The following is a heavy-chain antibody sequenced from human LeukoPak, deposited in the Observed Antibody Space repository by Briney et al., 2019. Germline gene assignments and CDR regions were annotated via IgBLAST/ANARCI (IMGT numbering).Heavy chain of an antibody. Sequence: SETLSLTCTVSGGSISSHYWSWIRQPPGKGLEWIGYIYYSGSTNYNPSLKSRVTISVDTSKNQFSLKLSSVTAADTAVYYCARRGSGSYFDYWGQGTLVTVSS. D-gene: IGHD1-26*01. J-gene: IGHJ4*02. CDR3: ARRGSGSYFDY. CDR1: GGSISSHY. CDR2: IYYSGST. V-gene: IGHV4-59*08.